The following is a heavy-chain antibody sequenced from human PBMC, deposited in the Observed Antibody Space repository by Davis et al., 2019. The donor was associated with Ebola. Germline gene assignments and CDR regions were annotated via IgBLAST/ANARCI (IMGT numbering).Heavy chain of an antibody. J-gene: IGHJ4*02. CDR2: IYHSGST. Sequence: ESLKISCAASGFTFSSYWMSWVRQPPGKGLEWIGEIYHSGSTNYNPSLKSRVTISVDKSKDQFSLKLSSVTAADTAVYYCARGDCYSQWGQGTLVTVSS. CDR3: ARGDCYSQ. V-gene: IGHV4/OR15-8*01. D-gene: IGHD2-21*01. CDR1: GFTFSSYW.